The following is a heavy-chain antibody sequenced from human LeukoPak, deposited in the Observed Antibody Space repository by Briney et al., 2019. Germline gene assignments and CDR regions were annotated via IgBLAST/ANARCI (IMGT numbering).Heavy chain of an antibody. Sequence: GASVNVSCKASGYTFTGYYMHWVRQTPGQGLEWMGWINPNSGGTNYAQKFQGRVTMTRDKSISTAYMELRSLRSDATAVYYCARRDGIAAAGTHYYYYYMDVWGKGTTVTVSS. J-gene: IGHJ6*03. CDR2: INPNSGGT. D-gene: IGHD6-13*01. CDR3: ARRDGIAAAGTHYYYYYMDV. CDR1: GYTFTGYY. V-gene: IGHV1-2*02.